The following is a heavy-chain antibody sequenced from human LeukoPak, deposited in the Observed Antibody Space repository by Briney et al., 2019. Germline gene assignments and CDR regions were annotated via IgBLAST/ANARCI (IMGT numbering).Heavy chain of an antibody. CDR1: GLSFGDSA. Sequence: GGSLRLSCRFSGLSFGDSAVTWVRQAPGKGLKWVGCTRSKVYRGSTDYAASVKDRFIISRDESNSIAYLQMDRLRIEDTAVYYCARGERDFDYWGQGTLVTVSS. J-gene: IGHJ4*02. D-gene: IGHD3-16*01. CDR2: TRSKVYRGST. V-gene: IGHV3-49*04. CDR3: ARGERDFDY.